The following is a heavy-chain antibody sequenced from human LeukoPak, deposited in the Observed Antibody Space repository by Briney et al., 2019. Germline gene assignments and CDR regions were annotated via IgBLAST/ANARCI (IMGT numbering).Heavy chain of an antibody. D-gene: IGHD3-22*01. J-gene: IGHJ4*02. CDR1: GFTFSSYA. Sequence: GGSLRLSRAASGFTFSSYAMHWVRQAPGKGLEWVAFISYDGSNKYYPDSVRGRFTISRDNSKNTLFLQMSSLRAEDTAVYYCASGFYYDSSGYLRGDYWGQGTLVTVSS. CDR3: ASGFYYDSSGYLRGDY. CDR2: ISYDGSNK. V-gene: IGHV3-30-3*01.